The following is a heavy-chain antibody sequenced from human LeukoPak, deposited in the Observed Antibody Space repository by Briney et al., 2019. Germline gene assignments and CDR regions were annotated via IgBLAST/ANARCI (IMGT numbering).Heavy chain of an antibody. V-gene: IGHV3-23*01. CDR1: GFTFRNYA. D-gene: IGHD1-26*01. CDR2: IHGDASDT. J-gene: IGHJ4*02. CDR3: ARDVKRGDGKWEVDY. Sequence: GGSLRLSCAASGFTFRNYAMSWVRQAPGKGLEWVSGIHGDASDTYYAESVKGRFTISRDNSKNTLHLQMNSLSAEDTAMYYCARDVKRGDGKWEVDYWGQGTLVTVSS.